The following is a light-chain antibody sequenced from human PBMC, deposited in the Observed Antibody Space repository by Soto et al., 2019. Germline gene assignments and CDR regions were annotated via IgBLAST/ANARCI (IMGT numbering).Light chain of an antibody. J-gene: IGKJ5*01. CDR2: GAS. CDR1: QSIRSL. Sequence: EIVMMQSPATLSVSPGERSTLSCMAAQSIRSLLAWYQHKAGQAPRLLIYGASTRATAIPARFTGSGSGTEFTLTISSLQSEDFEVYYCQQYNNWPITFGPGTRLEIK. V-gene: IGKV3-15*01. CDR3: QQYNNWPIT.